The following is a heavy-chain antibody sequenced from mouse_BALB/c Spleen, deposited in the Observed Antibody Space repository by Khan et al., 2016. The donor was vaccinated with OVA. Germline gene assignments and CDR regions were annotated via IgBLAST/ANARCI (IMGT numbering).Heavy chain of an antibody. V-gene: IGHV1-54*01. CDR2: INPGSGGT. J-gene: IGHJ4*01. D-gene: IGHD2-10*01. CDR1: GYAFTNYL. CDR3: ARNNKAYYGNYYTMDY. Sequence: QVQLKQSGAELVRPGTSVKVSCKASGYAFTNYLIEWIKQRPGQGLEWIGVINPGSGGTNYNEKFKGKATLTADKSSSTAYMQISSLTSDDSAVYFCARNNKAYYGNYYTMDYWGQGTSVTVSS.